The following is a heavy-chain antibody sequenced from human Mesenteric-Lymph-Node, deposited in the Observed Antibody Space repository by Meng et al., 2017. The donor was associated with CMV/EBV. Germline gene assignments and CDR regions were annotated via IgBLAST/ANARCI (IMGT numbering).Heavy chain of an antibody. CDR1: GFTFSDYY. CDR3: AREGIFYDDSGYYFFDY. V-gene: IGHV3-11*04. D-gene: IGHD3-22*01. CDR2: ISSSGSTI. Sequence: GESLKISCAASGFTFSDYYMSWIRQAPGKGLEWVSYISSSGSTIYYADSVKGRFTISRDNAKNSLYLQMNSLRAEDTAIYFCAREGIFYDDSGYYFFDYWGQGTPVTVSS. J-gene: IGHJ4*02.